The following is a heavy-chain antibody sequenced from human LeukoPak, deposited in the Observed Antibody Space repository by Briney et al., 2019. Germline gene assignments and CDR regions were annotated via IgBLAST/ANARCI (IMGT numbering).Heavy chain of an antibody. CDR2: INAGNGNT. CDR3: ARTYCRGGSCYSYFDY. CDR1: GYTFTSYA. V-gene: IGHV1-3*01. D-gene: IGHD2-15*01. J-gene: IGHJ4*02. Sequence: ASVKVSCKASGYTFTSYAMHWVRQAPGQRLEWMGWINAGNGNTKYSQKFQGRVTITRDTSASTAYMELSSLRSEDTAVYYCARTYCRGGSCYSYFDYWGQGTLVTVTS.